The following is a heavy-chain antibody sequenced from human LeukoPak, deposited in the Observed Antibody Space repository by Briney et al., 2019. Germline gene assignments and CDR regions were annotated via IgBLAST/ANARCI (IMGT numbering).Heavy chain of an antibody. V-gene: IGHV4-31*03. Sequence: PSQTLSLTCTVSGGSISSGGYYWSWIRQHPGEGLEWIEYIYYSGSTYYNPSLKSRLTISLDTSKTQFSLKLSSVTAADTAVYYCARDTGVPKGMDVWGQGTTVTVSS. CDR1: GGSISSGGYY. J-gene: IGHJ6*02. CDR2: IYYSGST. D-gene: IGHD3-3*01. CDR3: ARDTGVPKGMDV.